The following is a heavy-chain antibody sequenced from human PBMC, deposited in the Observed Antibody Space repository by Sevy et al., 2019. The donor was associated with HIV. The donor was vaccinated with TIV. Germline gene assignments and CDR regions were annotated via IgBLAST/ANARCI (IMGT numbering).Heavy chain of an antibody. D-gene: IGHD3-22*01. J-gene: IGHJ4*02. CDR1: GFTFSRYW. V-gene: IGHV3-7*01. Sequence: GESLKISCAASGFTFSRYWMTWVRQAPWKGLEWVANIKQDGSEKYSVDSVKGRFTISRDNAKNSLYLQMNSLRAEDTAVYYCARLRDDSSGFHLDYWGQGTLVTVSS. CDR2: IKQDGSEK. CDR3: ARLRDDSSGFHLDY.